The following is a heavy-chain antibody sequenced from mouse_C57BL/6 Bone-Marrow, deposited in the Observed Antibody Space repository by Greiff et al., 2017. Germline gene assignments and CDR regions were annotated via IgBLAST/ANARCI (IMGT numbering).Heavy chain of an antibody. D-gene: IGHD1-1*01. CDR2: IYPGDGDT. CDR1: GYAFSSYW. J-gene: IGHJ2*01. Sequence: QVQLQQSGAELVKPGASVKISCKASGYAFSSYWMNWVKQRPGKGLEWIGQIYPGDGDTNYNGKFKGKATLTADKSSSTAYMQLSSLTSEDSAVYFCARGRYTTVVAYYFDYWGQGTTLTVSS. CDR3: ARGRYTTVVAYYFDY. V-gene: IGHV1-80*01.